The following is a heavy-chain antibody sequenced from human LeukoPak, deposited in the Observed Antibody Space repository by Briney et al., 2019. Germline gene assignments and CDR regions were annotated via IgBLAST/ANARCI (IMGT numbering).Heavy chain of an antibody. V-gene: IGHV4-39*01. D-gene: IGHD2-15*01. CDR1: GGSISSSGYN. CDR3: ARLGVVVAATQIDH. CDR2: IYYSGST. Sequence: SETLSLTCTVSGGSISSSGYNWGWIRQPPGKGLEWIGSIYYSGSTYYNPSLKSRVTISVDTSKNQFSLKLNSVTAAGTAVYYCARLGVVVAATQIDHWGQGTLVTVSS. J-gene: IGHJ4*02.